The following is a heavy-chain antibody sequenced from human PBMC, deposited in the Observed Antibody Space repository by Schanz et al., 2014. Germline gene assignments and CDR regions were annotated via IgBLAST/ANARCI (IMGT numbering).Heavy chain of an antibody. CDR1: GGTFSSYT. D-gene: IGHD3-22*01. CDR3: AREVGLYDRGWFDP. Sequence: QLQLVQSGAEVKKPGSSVKVSCKLYGGTFSSYTISWMRQAPGQGLEWMGKIIPVLNIATYAQRFQGRVSITADTSTNTAYMELSSLRSEDTAVYYCAREVGLYDRGWFDPWGQGTLVTVAS. V-gene: IGHV1-69*08. J-gene: IGHJ5*02. CDR2: IIPVLNIA.